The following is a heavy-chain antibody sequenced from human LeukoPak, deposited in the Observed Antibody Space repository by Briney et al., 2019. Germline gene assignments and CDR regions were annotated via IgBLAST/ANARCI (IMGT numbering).Heavy chain of an antibody. D-gene: IGHD2-2*01. V-gene: IGHV3-30*18. CDR3: AKDLPAAFYYYGMDV. CDR2: ISYDGRNK. CDR1: GFTFSSYG. Sequence: GGSLRLSCAASGFTFSSYGMHWVRQAPGKGLEWVSVISYDGRNKYYADSVKGRFTISRDNSKNTLYLQMNSLRAEDTAVYYCAKDLPAAFYYYGMDVWGQGTTVTVSS. J-gene: IGHJ6*02.